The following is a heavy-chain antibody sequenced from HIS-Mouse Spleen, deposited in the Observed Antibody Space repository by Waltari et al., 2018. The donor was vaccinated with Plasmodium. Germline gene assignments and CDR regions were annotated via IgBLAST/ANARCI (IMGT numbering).Heavy chain of an antibody. D-gene: IGHD7-27*01. J-gene: IGHJ4*02. CDR1: GFTFSSYS. CDR3: ARDNWGSFGY. V-gene: IGHV3-21*01. Sequence: EVQLVESGGGLVKPGGSLRLSCAASGFTFSSYSMNWVRQAPGKGLVWVSSISSSSSYIYYADSVKGRFTISRDNAKNSLYLQMNSLRAEDTAVYYCARDNWGSFGYRGQGTLVTVSS. CDR2: ISSSSSYI.